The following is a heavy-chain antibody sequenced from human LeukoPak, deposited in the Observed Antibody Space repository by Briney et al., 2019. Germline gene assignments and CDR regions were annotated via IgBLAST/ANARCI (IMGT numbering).Heavy chain of an antibody. D-gene: IGHD3-10*02. Sequence: SVNVSCKASGGTFSSYAISWVRQAPGQGLEWMRGIIPIFGTANYAQKFQGRVTITADESTSTAYMELSSLRSEDTAVYYCARSYVRRLANGDYFDYWGQGTLVTVSS. CDR3: ARSYVRRLANGDYFDY. J-gene: IGHJ4*02. V-gene: IGHV1-69*13. CDR1: GGTFSSYA. CDR2: IIPIFGTA.